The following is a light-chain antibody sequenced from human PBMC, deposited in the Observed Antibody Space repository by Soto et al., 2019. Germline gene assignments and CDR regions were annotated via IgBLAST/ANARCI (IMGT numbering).Light chain of an antibody. Sequence: QSVLTQPPSVSGGPGQRVTISCTGNSSNIGAGYDVHWYQQLPGTAPKLLIYGNSDRPSGVPDRFSGSKSGTSASLAITGLQAEDESDYYCQSYDSSLSGSGVFGTGTKVTVL. CDR2: GNS. V-gene: IGLV1-40*01. CDR1: SSNIGAGYD. J-gene: IGLJ1*01. CDR3: QSYDSSLSGSGV.